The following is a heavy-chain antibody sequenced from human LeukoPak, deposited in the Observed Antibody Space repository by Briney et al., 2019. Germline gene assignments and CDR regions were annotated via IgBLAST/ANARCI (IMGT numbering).Heavy chain of an antibody. Sequence: SETLSLTCTVSGGSISSSSYFWGWIRQPPGKGLEWIGSIYYSGSTYYNPSLKSRVTISVDTSKNQFSLRLSSVTAADTAVYYCYYDRSGNDFWGQGTLVTVPS. D-gene: IGHD3-22*01. CDR2: IYYSGST. V-gene: IGHV4-39*01. CDR1: GGSISSSSYF. CDR3: YYDRSGNDF. J-gene: IGHJ4*02.